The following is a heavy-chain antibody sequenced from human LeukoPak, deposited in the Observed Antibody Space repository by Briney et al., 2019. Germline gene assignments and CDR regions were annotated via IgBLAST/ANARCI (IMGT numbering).Heavy chain of an antibody. J-gene: IGHJ2*01. D-gene: IGHD6-19*01. CDR2: INPDGTVT. CDR3: VRDSPSGFFDL. CDR1: GFTFNNYW. V-gene: IGHV3-74*01. Sequence: GRSLRLSCAASGFTFNNYWMHWVRQAPGKGLVWVSPINPDGTVTTYADSVKGRFTISRDNAKNTLYLQMNSLRAEDTAVYYCVRDSPSGFFDLWGRGTLVTVSS.